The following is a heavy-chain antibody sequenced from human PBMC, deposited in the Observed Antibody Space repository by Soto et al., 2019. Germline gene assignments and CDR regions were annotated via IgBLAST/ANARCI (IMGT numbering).Heavy chain of an antibody. CDR1: GYSFSTYS. J-gene: IGHJ4*02. D-gene: IGHD6-13*01. CDR3: AAWRSSHLFDY. CDR2: IHSGDSNA. V-gene: IGHV5-51*01. Sequence: PGESLKISCKGPGYSFSTYSIGWVRQTPGKGLEWMGNIHSGDSNARYSPSFQGQVTISVDKSISAAYLQWTSLKASDTAVYYCAAWRSSHLFDYWGQGTLVTVSS.